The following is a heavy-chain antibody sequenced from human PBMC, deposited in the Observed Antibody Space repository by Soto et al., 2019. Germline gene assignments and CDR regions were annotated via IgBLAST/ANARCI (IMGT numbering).Heavy chain of an antibody. CDR2: ISNDGGIK. Sequence: QVQLVESGGGVVQPGRSLRLSCVASAFTFSRYTMHWVRQAPGKGLEWVALISNDGGIKYYADSVKGRFTISRDNSENTLYLQMNNLRDEDTAVYYCATDLPPVTTGNYYGMDVWGQGTTVTVSS. CDR1: AFTFSRYT. D-gene: IGHD4-17*01. J-gene: IGHJ6*02. CDR3: ATDLPPVTTGNYYGMDV. V-gene: IGHV3-30-3*01.